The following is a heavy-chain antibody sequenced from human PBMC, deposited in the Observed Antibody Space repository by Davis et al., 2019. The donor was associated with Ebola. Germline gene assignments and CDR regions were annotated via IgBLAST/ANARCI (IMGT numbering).Heavy chain of an antibody. J-gene: IGHJ3*02. V-gene: IGHV3-23*01. CDR1: EFTFSSYV. D-gene: IGHD5-18*01. CDR2: ISASGAST. Sequence: PGGSLRLSCAASEFTFSSYVMSWVRQAPGKGLLCVSSISASGASTYYADSVKGRFTISRDNSKNTLFLQMNSLKTEDTAVYYCARGSVGTAFRAFDIWGQGTMVTVSS. CDR3: ARGSVGTAFRAFDI.